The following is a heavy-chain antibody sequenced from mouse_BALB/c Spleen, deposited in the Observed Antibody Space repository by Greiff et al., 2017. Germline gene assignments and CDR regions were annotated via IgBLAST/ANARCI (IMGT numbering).Heavy chain of an antibody. CDR3: ARDLYYGNYDYAMDY. Sequence: EVKLVESGGGLVQPGGSLKLSCAASGFTFSSYGMSWVRQTPDKRLELVATINSNGGSTYYPDSVKGRFTISRDNAKNTLYLQMSSLKSEDTAMYYCARDLYYGNYDYAMDYWGQGTSVTVSS. V-gene: IGHV5-6-3*01. CDR2: INSNGGST. D-gene: IGHD2-1*01. CDR1: GFTFSSYG. J-gene: IGHJ4*01.